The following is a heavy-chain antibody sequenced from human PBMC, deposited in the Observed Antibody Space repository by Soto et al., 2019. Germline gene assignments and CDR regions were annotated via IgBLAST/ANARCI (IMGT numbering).Heavy chain of an antibody. Sequence: GGSLRLSCAPSGFIFSNYGMHWVRQAPGKGLEWLAAIWYDGVNKHYADSVKGRFSTSRDNSKNTVYLQIRSLRAEDTAVYYCARDSSTTVTTFVDYWGQGTLVTVSS. CDR3: ARDSSTTVTTFVDY. D-gene: IGHD4-17*01. J-gene: IGHJ4*02. CDR2: IWYDGVNK. CDR1: GFIFSNYG. V-gene: IGHV3-33*01.